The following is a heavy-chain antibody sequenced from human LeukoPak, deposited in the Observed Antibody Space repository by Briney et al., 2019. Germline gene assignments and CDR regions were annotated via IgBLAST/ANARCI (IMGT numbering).Heavy chain of an antibody. CDR2: INWNGGST. J-gene: IGHJ3*02. Sequence: GGSLRLSCAASGFTFDDYGMSCVRQAPGKGLEWVSGINWNGGSTGYADSVKGGFTISRDNAKNSLYLQMNSLRAEDTALYYCARDKAHRYYYDSSGYYYDAFDIWGQGTMVTVSS. D-gene: IGHD3-22*01. V-gene: IGHV3-20*04. CDR3: ARDKAHRYYYDSSGYYYDAFDI. CDR1: GFTFDDYG.